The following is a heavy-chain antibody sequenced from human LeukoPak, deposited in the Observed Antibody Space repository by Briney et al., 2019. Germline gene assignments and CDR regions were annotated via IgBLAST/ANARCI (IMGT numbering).Heavy chain of an antibody. CDR2: ISHSGST. D-gene: IGHD2-2*03. Sequence: PSQTLSLTCTVSGGAITSYYWSWIRQPPGKGLECIGDISHSGSTNYHSSLKSRVTISVDTSKNQLSLKLTSVTAADTAVYFCARGLPLDIVVVAAALGGAFDIWGQGTMVTVSS. CDR3: ARGLPLDIVVVAAALGGAFDI. V-gene: IGHV4-59*01. J-gene: IGHJ3*02. CDR1: GGAITSYY.